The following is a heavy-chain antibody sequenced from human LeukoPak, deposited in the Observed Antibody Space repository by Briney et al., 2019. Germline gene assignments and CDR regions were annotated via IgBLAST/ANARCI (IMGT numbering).Heavy chain of an antibody. CDR3: AGGEGAGARLAYYYYMDV. CDR1: GGTFSSYA. Sequence: GASVKVSCKASGGTFSSYAISWVRQAPGQGLAWMGGIIPIFGTANYAQKFQGRVTITTDESTSTAYMELSSLRSEDTAVYYCAGGEGAGARLAYYYYMDVWGKGTTVTVSS. V-gene: IGHV1-69*05. D-gene: IGHD1-26*01. J-gene: IGHJ6*03. CDR2: IIPIFGTA.